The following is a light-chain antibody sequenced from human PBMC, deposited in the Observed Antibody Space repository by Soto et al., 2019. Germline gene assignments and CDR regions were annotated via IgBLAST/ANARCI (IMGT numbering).Light chain of an antibody. Sequence: QPVLTQPASVSGSDVQSISITCSGTSSDVGTYNLVSWYQQYPGKAPRLMIYEVTKRPSGVSNRFSGSKSGNTASLTISGLQPEDEADYYCCSYAGSSSSIFGTGTKVTVL. V-gene: IGLV2-23*02. CDR1: SSDVGTYNL. J-gene: IGLJ1*01. CDR2: EVT. CDR3: CSYAGSSSSI.